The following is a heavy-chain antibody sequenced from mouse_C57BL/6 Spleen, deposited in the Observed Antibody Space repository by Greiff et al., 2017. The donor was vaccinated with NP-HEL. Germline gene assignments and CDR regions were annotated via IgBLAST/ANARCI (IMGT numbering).Heavy chain of an antibody. CDR3: ARDQRTGTWGY. V-gene: IGHV5-4*01. D-gene: IGHD4-1*01. CDR2: ISDGGSYT. Sequence: EVMLVESGGGLVKPGGSLKLSCAASGFTFSSYAMSWVRQTPEKRLEWVATISDGGSYTYYPDNVKGRFTISRDNAKNNLYLQMSHLKSEDTAMYYCARDQRTGTWGYWGQGTTLTVSS. J-gene: IGHJ2*01. CDR1: GFTFSSYA.